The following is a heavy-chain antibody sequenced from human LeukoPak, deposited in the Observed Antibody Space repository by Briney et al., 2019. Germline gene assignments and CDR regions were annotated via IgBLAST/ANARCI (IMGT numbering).Heavy chain of an antibody. D-gene: IGHD3-9*01. J-gene: IGHJ6*03. CDR1: GYTFTSYD. V-gene: IGHV1-8*01. CDR2: MNPNRGNT. CDR3: ARAVTVRRYFDWLLPYYYDYKDV. Sequence: ASVKVSCKASGYTFTSYDINWVRQATGQGLEWMGWMNPNRGNTGYAQKFQGRVTMTRNTAISTAYMELNSLRSEDTAVYYCARAVTVRRYFDWLLPYYYDYKDVWGKGTTVTVSS.